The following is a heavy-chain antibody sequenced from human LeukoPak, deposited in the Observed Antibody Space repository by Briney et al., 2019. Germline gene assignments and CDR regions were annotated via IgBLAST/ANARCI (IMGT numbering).Heavy chain of an antibody. V-gene: IGHV3-21*01. CDR2: ISSSSSYI. CDR3: AEEGGGMIVVAPFDY. Sequence: GGSLRLSCAASGFTFSSYSMNWVRQAPGKGLEWVSSISSSSSYIYYADSVKGRFTISRDNAKNSLYLQMNSLRAEDTAVYYCAEEGGGMIVVAPFDYWGQRTLVTVSS. D-gene: IGHD3-22*01. J-gene: IGHJ4*02. CDR1: GFTFSSYS.